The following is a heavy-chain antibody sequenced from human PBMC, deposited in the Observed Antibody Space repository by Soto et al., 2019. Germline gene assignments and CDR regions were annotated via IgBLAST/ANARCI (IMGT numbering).Heavy chain of an antibody. V-gene: IGHV4-31*03. CDR3: ARRAPVAGTQNFSLAP. D-gene: IGHD6-19*01. CDR2: IYYSGST. Sequence: QVQLQESGPGLVKPSQTLSLTCTVSGGSISSGGYYWSWIRQHPGKGLEWIGYIYYSGSTYYNPSVKGRVTISVDTSKNQFYLKLSSVTAADTAVYYCARRAPVAGTQNFSLAPWGQGTLVTVSS. J-gene: IGHJ5*02. CDR1: GGSISSGGYY.